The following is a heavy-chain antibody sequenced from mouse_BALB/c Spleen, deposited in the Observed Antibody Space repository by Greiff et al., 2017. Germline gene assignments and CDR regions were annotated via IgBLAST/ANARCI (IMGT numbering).Heavy chain of an antibody. CDR1: GYSITSDYA. CDR2: ISYSGST. D-gene: IGHD1-2*01. J-gene: IGHJ1*01. Sequence: VQLQQSGPGLVKPSQSLSLTCTVTGYSITSDYAWNWIRQFPGNTLEWMGYISYSGSTSYNPSLKSRISITRDTSKNQFFLQLNSVTTEDTATYYCARRAQFITTATWYFDVWGAGTTVTVSS. V-gene: IGHV3-2*02. CDR3: ARRAQFITTATWYFDV.